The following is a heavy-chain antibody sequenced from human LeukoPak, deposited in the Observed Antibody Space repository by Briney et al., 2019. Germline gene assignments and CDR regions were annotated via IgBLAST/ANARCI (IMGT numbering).Heavy chain of an antibody. V-gene: IGHV3-74*01. Sequence: GGSLRLSCAASGFTVSSNYMTWVRQAPGKGLVWVSRINSDGINTSYADSVKGRFTISRDNAKNTLNLQMNSLRAEDTAVYYCARDLGQYYDTSDNWFDPWGQGTLVTVSS. J-gene: IGHJ5*02. CDR1: GFTVSSNY. CDR2: INSDGINT. D-gene: IGHD3-22*01. CDR3: ARDLGQYYDTSDNWFDP.